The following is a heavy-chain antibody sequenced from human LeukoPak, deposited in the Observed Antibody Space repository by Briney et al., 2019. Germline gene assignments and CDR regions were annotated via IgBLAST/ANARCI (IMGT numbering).Heavy chain of an antibody. CDR1: GYTFSGYY. CDR2: INPNSGT. J-gene: IGHJ4*02. CDR3: AREEQNQRGRHFEY. V-gene: IGHV1-2*02. Sequence: ASVKVSCKASGYTFSGYYRHWVRQGPGQGLEWMGWINPNSGTNYAQNFQGRVTMTRDTSISTACMELSRLRSDDTAVYYCAREEQNQRGRHFEYWGQGTLVTVSS. D-gene: IGHD1-14*01.